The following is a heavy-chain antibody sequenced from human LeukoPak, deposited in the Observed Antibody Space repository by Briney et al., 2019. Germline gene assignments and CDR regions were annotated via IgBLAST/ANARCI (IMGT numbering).Heavy chain of an antibody. V-gene: IGHV3-23*01. J-gene: IGHJ4*02. CDR3: AKFGYGDYGYFDY. CDR2: ITGSGSRT. CDR1: GFTFSDYA. Sequence: PGGSLRLSCAASGFTFSDYAMSWVRQAPGKGLEWVSSITGSGSRTYYTDSVKGRFTVSRDNSKNTLYLQMNSLRAEDTALFYCAKFGYGDYGYFDYWGQGTLVTVSS. D-gene: IGHD4-17*01.